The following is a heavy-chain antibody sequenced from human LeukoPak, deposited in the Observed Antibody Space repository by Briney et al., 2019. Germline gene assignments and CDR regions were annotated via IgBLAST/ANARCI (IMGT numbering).Heavy chain of an antibody. CDR1: GGTFSSYA. Sequence: GASVKVSCKASGGTFSSYAISWVRQAPGQGLEWMGGIIPIFGTANYAQKFQGRVTMTRDTSISTAYMELSRLRSDDTAVYYCASSDGSGSYYVFDYWGQGTLVTVSS. CDR3: ASSDGSGSYYVFDY. V-gene: IGHV1-69*05. D-gene: IGHD3-10*01. J-gene: IGHJ4*02. CDR2: IIPIFGTA.